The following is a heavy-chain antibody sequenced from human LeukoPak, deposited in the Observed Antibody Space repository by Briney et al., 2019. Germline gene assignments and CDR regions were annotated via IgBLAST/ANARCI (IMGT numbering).Heavy chain of an antibody. CDR1: GFPFSTYA. V-gene: IGHV3-23*01. J-gene: IGHJ4*02. Sequence: GGSLTLSCAASGFPFSTYAMSWVRQAPGKGLEWVSSIHGSDGSTYYADSVKGRFAISRDNSKNTLYLQMNSLRAEDTAVYYCAKDVYGDYGGLDYWGQGTLVTVSS. D-gene: IGHD4-17*01. CDR3: AKDVYGDYGGLDY. CDR2: IHGSDGST.